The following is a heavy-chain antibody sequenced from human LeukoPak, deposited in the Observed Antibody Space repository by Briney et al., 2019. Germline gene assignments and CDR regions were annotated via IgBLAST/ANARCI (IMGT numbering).Heavy chain of an antibody. CDR2: IIPIFGTA. Sequence: SVKVSCKASGGTFSSYAISWVRQAPGQGLEWMGRIIPIFGTANYAQKFQGRVTITTDESTSTAYMELSSLRSEDTAVYYCAREDYVEMYYFDYWGQGTLVTVSS. D-gene: IGHD3-16*01. CDR1: GGTFSSYA. CDR3: AREDYVEMYYFDY. J-gene: IGHJ4*02. V-gene: IGHV1-69*05.